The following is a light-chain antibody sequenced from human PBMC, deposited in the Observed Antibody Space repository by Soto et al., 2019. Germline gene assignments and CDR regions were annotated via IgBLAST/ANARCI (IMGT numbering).Light chain of an antibody. CDR1: QDIINF. CDR2: DAS. CDR3: QHFNNRPIT. J-gene: IGKJ5*01. Sequence: DIQMTQSPSSLSASVGDRVTITCQASQDIINFLSWYQQKPGEAPKLLIYDASNLQTGVPSRFSGSGSGTDFTFTINSLQPEDFATYYCQHFNNRPITFGQGTRLEIK. V-gene: IGKV1-33*01.